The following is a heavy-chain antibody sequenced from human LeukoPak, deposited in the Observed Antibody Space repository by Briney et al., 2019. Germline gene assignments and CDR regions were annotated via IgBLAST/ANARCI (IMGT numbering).Heavy chain of an antibody. CDR1: GFPFSSFE. CDR2: ISSSGMTK. V-gene: IGHV3-48*03. CDR3: ARDGRSRGLSHVNFDY. Sequence: GGSLRLSCAASGFPFSSFEMNWVRQAPGKGLEWVSYISSSGMTKYYAVSVKGRFTMSRDNAKNSLYLQLNSLRAEDTAVYYCARDGRSRGLSHVNFDYWGQGILVTVSS. J-gene: IGHJ4*02. D-gene: IGHD3-16*02.